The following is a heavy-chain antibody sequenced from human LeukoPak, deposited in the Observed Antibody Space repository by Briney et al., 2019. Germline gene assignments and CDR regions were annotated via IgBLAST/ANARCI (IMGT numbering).Heavy chain of an antibody. D-gene: IGHD2-15*01. CDR1: GFTFSSYG. V-gene: IGHV3-33*06. CDR3: AKDYCSGGSCYFPDY. J-gene: IGHJ4*02. Sequence: GGSLRLSCAASGFTFSSYGMHWVRQAPGKGLEWVSIIWFDGSHKFYPDSVKGRFTISRDNSKSTLYLQMNSLRAEDTAVHYCAKDYCSGGSCYFPDYWGQGTLVTVSS. CDR2: IWFDGSHK.